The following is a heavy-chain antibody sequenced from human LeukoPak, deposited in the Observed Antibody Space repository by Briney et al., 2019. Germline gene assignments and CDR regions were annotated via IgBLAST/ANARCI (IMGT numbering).Heavy chain of an antibody. CDR2: INDGGSV. D-gene: IGHD2-15*01. V-gene: IGHV4-34*01. CDR3: ARRLVDSGASQVSDD. J-gene: IGHJ4*02. CDR1: SGSFSGYY. Sequence: SETLSLTCAVYSGSFSGYYWSWIRQPPGKGLEWIGEINDGGSVNCNPSLKNRVTLSVDTSKNQFSLRLSSVAAADTAVYYCARRLVDSGASQVSDDWGQGTLVTVSS.